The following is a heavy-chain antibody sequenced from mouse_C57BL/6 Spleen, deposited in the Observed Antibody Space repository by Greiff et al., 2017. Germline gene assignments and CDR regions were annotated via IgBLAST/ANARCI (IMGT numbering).Heavy chain of an antibody. CDR3: ARGLLYAMDY. Sequence: EVQLQESEGGLVQPGSSMKLSCTASGFTFSDYYMSWVRQVPEKGLEWVANINYDGSSTYYLDSLKSRFIISRDNAKNILYLQMSSLKSEDTATYYCARGLLYAMDYWGQGTSVTVSS. D-gene: IGHD6-1*01. CDR2: INYDGSST. CDR1: GFTFSDYY. V-gene: IGHV5-16*01. J-gene: IGHJ4*01.